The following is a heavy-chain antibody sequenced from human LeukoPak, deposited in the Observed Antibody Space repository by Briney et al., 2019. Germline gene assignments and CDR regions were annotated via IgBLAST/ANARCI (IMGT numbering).Heavy chain of an antibody. Sequence: GGSLRLSCAASGFTFSSYWMSWVRQAPGKGLEWVSSISSSSSYIYYADSVKGRFTISRDNAKNSLYLQMNSLRAEDTAVYYCARESDLGNYFDYWGQGTLVTVSS. CDR2: ISSSSSYI. CDR3: ARESDLGNYFDY. J-gene: IGHJ4*02. V-gene: IGHV3-21*01. CDR1: GFTFSSYW. D-gene: IGHD1-26*01.